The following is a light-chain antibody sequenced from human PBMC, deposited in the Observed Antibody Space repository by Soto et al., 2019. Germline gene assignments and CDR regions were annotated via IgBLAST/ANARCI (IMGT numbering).Light chain of an antibody. V-gene: IGLV2-14*01. CDR3: SSYPSSSTRV. CDR1: SSDVGGYNY. J-gene: IGLJ1*01. CDR2: EVS. Sequence: QSALTQPASVSGSPGQSITISCTGTSSDVGGYNYVSWYQQHPGKAPKLMIYEVSNRHSGVSNRFSGSKSGNTASLTISGLQAEDEADYYCSSYPSSSTRVFGTGTQLTVL.